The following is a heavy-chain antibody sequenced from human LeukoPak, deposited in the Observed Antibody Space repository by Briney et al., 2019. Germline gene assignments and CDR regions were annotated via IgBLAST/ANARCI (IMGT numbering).Heavy chain of an antibody. CDR1: GFTFSSYG. V-gene: IGHV3-33*01. CDR3: ARAVRDGYNSWYFDL. CDR2: IWYDGSNK. J-gene: IGHJ2*01. Sequence: GGSLRLSCAASGFTFSSYGMHWVRQAPGKGLEWVAVIWYDGSNKYYADSVKGRFTVSRDNSKNTLDLQMSSLRAEDTAVYYCARAVRDGYNSWYFDLWGRGTLVTVSS. D-gene: IGHD5-24*01.